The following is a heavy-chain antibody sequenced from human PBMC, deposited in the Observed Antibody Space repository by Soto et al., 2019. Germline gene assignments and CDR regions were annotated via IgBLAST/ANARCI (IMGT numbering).Heavy chain of an antibody. Sequence: QVQLVESGGGVVQPGRSLRLSCAASGFTFSSHGMHWVRQATGKGLEWVAVIWYDGSNKHYADSVKGRFTISRDDPKNMVYLQMNSLRAEGTAVYYCVRDGWYSIQAPYWGQGTLVTVSS. V-gene: IGHV3-33*01. CDR1: GFTFSSHG. CDR2: IWYDGSNK. J-gene: IGHJ4*02. CDR3: VRDGWYSIQAPY. D-gene: IGHD6-19*01.